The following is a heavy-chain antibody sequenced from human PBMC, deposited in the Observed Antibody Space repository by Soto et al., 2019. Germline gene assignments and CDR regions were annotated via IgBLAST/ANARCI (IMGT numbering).Heavy chain of an antibody. CDR1: GYSFTSYW. D-gene: IGHD3-22*01. J-gene: IGHJ3*02. V-gene: IGHV5-51*01. CDR2: IYPGDSDT. CDR3: ASSYYYDSSGYSGAFDI. Sequence: PGESLKISCKGSGYSFTSYWIGWVRQMPGKGLEWMGIIYPGDSDTRYSPSFQGQVTISTDKSISTAYLQWSSLKASDTAMYYCASSYYYDSSGYSGAFDIWGQGTMVTVSS.